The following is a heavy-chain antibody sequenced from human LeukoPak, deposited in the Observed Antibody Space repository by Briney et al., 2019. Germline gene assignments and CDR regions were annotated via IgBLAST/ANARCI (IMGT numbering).Heavy chain of an antibody. V-gene: IGHV3-33*01. Sequence: GVSLRLSCAASGFTFSSYGMHWVRQAPGKGLEWVAVIWYDGSNKYYADSVKGRFTISRDNSKNTLYLQMNSLRAEDTAVYYCARDKGTVTLYYYYGMDVWGQGTTVTVSS. CDR3: ARDKGTVTLYYYYGMDV. J-gene: IGHJ6*02. CDR2: IWYDGSNK. D-gene: IGHD4-17*01. CDR1: GFTFSSYG.